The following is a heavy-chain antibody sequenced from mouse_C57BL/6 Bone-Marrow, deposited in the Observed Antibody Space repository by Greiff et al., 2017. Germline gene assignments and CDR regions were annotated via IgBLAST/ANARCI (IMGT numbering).Heavy chain of an antibody. Sequence: QVQLQQPGAELVRPGSSVKLSCKASGYTFTSYWMHWVKQRPIQGLEWIGNIDPSDSETHYNQKFKDKATLTVDKSSSTAYMQLSSLTSEDSAVYYCARALKLRLRLDYRGQGTTHTVSA. CDR3: ARALKLRLRLDY. D-gene: IGHD3-2*02. CDR1: GYTFTSYW. CDR2: IDPSDSET. V-gene: IGHV1-52*01. J-gene: IGHJ2*01.